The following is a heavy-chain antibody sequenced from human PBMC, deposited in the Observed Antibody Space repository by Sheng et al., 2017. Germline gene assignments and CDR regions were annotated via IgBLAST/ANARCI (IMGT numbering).Heavy chain of an antibody. D-gene: IGHD3-22*01. V-gene: IGHV4-34*01. CDR2: INHSGST. CDR3: ASARRDSSGYYWGY. J-gene: IGHJ4*02. CDR1: GGSFSGYY. Sequence: QVQLQQWGAGLLKPSETLSLTCAVYGGSFSGYYWSWIRQPPGKGLEWIGEINHSGSTNYNPSLKSRVTISVDTSKNQFSLKLSSVTAADTAVYYCASARRDSSGYYWGYCGQGTLVTVSS.